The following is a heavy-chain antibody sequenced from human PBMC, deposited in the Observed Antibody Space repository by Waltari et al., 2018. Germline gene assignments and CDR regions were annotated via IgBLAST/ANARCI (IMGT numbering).Heavy chain of an antibody. CDR2: ISDYNGNT. D-gene: IGHD1-26*01. V-gene: IGHV1-18*01. CDR3: ARAKSALVGATRTDWFDP. Sequence: QVQLVQSGAEVKKPGASVKVSCKASGYTFTSYGISWVRQAPGQGLEWMGWISDYNGNTNYAQKLQGRVTMTTDTSTSTAYMELRSLRSDDTAVYYCARAKSALVGATRTDWFDPWGQGTLVTVSS. J-gene: IGHJ5*02. CDR1: GYTFTSYG.